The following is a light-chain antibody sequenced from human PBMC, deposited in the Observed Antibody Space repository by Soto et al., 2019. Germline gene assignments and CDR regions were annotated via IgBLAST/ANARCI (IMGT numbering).Light chain of an antibody. CDR2: EVS. CDR1: SSDVGGYNY. CDR3: SSYTSSATSV. J-gene: IGLJ1*01. V-gene: IGLV2-14*01. Sequence: QSALTQPASVSGSPGQSITISCTGTSSDVGGYNYVSWYQQHPGKAPKLMIYEVSNRPSGVSNRFSGSKSGNTASLTISGLQAEDETDYYCSSYTSSATSVCATGSKVNVL.